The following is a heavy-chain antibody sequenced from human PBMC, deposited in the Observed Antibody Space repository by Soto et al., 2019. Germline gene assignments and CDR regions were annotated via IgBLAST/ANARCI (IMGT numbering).Heavy chain of an antibody. D-gene: IGHD6-19*01. CDR2: IYYSGST. Sequence: PSETLSLTCTVSGGSISSSSYYWGWIRQPPGKGLEWIGSIYYSGSTYYNPSLKSRVTISVDTSKNQFSLKLSSVTAADTAVYYCARHATGSGWYLTSLPYFDYWGQGTLVTVS. CDR1: GGSISSSSYY. J-gene: IGHJ4*02. CDR3: ARHATGSGWYLTSLPYFDY. V-gene: IGHV4-39*01.